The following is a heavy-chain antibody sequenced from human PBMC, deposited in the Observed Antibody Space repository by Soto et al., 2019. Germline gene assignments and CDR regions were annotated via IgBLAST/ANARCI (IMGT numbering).Heavy chain of an antibody. CDR3: ARMKVDTAMVTAFDI. V-gene: IGHV4-59*01. D-gene: IGHD5-18*01. CDR1: GGSISSYY. Sequence: SETLSLTCTVSGGSISSYYWSWIRQPPWKGLEWIGYIYYSGSTNYNPSLKSRVTISVDTSKNQFSLKLSSVTAADTAVYYCARMKVDTAMVTAFDIWGQGTMVTVSS. CDR2: IYYSGST. J-gene: IGHJ3*02.